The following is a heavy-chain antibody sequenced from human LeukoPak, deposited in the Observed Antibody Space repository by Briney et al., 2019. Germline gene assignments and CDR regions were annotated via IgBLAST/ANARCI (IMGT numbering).Heavy chain of an antibody. CDR3: ARAPSVVVAAREGAFDI. CDR2: IYYSGST. D-gene: IGHD2-15*01. J-gene: IGHJ3*02. Sequence: PSQPLSLTCTVSGDSISSGGYYWSWIRQHPGKGLEWIGYIYYSGSTYYNPSLKSRVTISVDTSKNQFSLKLSSVTAADTAVYYCARAPSVVVAAREGAFDIWGQGTMVTVSS. V-gene: IGHV4-31*03. CDR1: GDSISSGGYY.